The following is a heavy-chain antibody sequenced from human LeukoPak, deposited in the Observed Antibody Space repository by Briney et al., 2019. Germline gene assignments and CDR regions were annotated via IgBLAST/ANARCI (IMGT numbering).Heavy chain of an antibody. D-gene: IGHD6-13*01. Sequence: GGSLRLSCAASGFTFSSYGMHWVRQAPGKGLELVSYISSSGSTTYYSDSVKGRFTISRDNAKNSLYLQMNSLRAEDTAVYSCARGALRVGAAGTGYFHHWGQGTLVTVSS. J-gene: IGHJ1*01. CDR1: GFTFSSYG. V-gene: IGHV3-48*04. CDR3: ARGALRVGAAGTGYFHH. CDR2: ISSSGSTT.